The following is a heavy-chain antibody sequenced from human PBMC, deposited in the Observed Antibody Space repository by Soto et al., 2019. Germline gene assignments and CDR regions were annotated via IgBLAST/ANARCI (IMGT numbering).Heavy chain of an antibody. V-gene: IGHV1-3*01. D-gene: IGHD2-15*01. Sequence: ASVMVSCKASGYTFTSYPLNWLRQAPGQRPEWLGWINAGNGATKYSQKFQGRVSITRDTSASTTYMQLSRLRFDDTAVYYCATDRGGYCSGGSCSEAWFDPWGQGTLVTVSS. J-gene: IGHJ5*02. CDR3: ATDRGGYCSGGSCSEAWFDP. CDR2: INAGNGAT. CDR1: GYTFTSYP.